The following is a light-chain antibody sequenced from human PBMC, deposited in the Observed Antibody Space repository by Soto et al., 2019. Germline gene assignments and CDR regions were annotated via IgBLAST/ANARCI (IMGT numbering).Light chain of an antibody. CDR2: DNH. CDR3: GTWYNSQSVLYV. Sequence: QSVLTQPPSVSAAPGQTVTISCSGRSSDIGSNYVSWYQHLPGTAPKLLIYDNHKRPSGIPDRISGSKSGTSATLAITGLQTADEADYYCGTWYNSQSVLYVFGPGTKLTVL. J-gene: IGLJ1*01. V-gene: IGLV1-51*01. CDR1: SSDIGSNY.